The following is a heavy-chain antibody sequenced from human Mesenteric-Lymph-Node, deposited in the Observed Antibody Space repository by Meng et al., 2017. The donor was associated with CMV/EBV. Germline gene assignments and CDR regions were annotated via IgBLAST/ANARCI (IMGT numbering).Heavy chain of an antibody. Sequence: GESLKISCVVSGSTFSDFWMNWVRQAPGRGLEWVANIKSDGSEKYYVESVKGRFTISRDNAKNSLFLQMNSLRAEDTAVYYCASEKDYWSGSRDWGQGTPVTVSS. CDR3: ASEKDYWSGSRD. D-gene: IGHD3-3*01. J-gene: IGHJ4*02. CDR2: IKSDGSEK. CDR1: GSTFSDFW. V-gene: IGHV3-7*01.